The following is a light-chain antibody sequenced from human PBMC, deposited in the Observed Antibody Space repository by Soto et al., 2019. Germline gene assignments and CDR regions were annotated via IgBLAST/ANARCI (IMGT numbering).Light chain of an antibody. J-gene: IGKJ3*01. Sequence: IQLTQSPSSLSSSVLDIFTITCLASQGISSSLAWYQQKPGKAPKLLIFGASTLQSGVPSRFSGSGSGTDFTLTISSLQPEDFATYYCQQLDSYPRTFGPGTKVHIK. CDR2: GAS. CDR1: QGISSS. CDR3: QQLDSYPRT. V-gene: IGKV1-9*01.